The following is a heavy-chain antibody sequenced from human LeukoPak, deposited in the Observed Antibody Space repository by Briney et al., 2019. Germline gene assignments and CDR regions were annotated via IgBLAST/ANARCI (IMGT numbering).Heavy chain of an antibody. CDR2: IYSGGST. CDR1: GFRSSDFW. Sequence: PGGSLRLSCEVSGFRSSDFWMIWVRQAPGKGLEWVSIIYSGGSTFYADSVKGRFTISRDNSKNTLYLQMNSLRAEDTAVYYCARGGSYLSAFDIWGQGTMVTVSS. V-gene: IGHV3-53*01. CDR3: ARGGSYLSAFDI. D-gene: IGHD1-26*01. J-gene: IGHJ3*02.